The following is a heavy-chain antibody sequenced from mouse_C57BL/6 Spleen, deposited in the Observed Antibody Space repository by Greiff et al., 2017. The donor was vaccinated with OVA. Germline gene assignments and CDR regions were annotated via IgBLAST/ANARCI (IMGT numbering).Heavy chain of an antibody. J-gene: IGHJ1*03. CDR3: AREEGRGYFDV. CDR1: GYSITSGYY. CDR2: ISYAGSN. V-gene: IGHV3-6*01. D-gene: IGHD3-3*01. Sequence: EVQRVESGPGLVKPSQSLSLTCSVTGYSITSGYYWNRIRQFPGNKLEWMGYISYAGSNNYNPSLKNRISITRDPSKNQFFLKVNSVTTEDTATYYCAREEGRGYFDVWGTGTTVTVSS.